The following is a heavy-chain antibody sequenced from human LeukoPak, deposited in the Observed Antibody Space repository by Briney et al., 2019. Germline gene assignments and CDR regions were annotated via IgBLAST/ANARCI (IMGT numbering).Heavy chain of an antibody. J-gene: IGHJ4*02. CDR2: ISGSGGST. V-gene: IGHV3-23*01. Sequence: GGSLRLSCAASGFTFSSYAMSWVRQAPGKGLEWVPAISGSGGSTYYADSVKGRFTISRDNSKNTLYLQMNSLRAEDTAVYYCAKDRAYGSGSYYSRSFDYWGQGTLVTVSS. CDR1: GFTFSSYA. D-gene: IGHD3-10*01. CDR3: AKDRAYGSGSYYSRSFDY.